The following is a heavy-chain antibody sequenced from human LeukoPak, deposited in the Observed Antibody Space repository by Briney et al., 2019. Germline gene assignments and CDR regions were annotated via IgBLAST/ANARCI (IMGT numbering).Heavy chain of an antibody. D-gene: IGHD3-10*01. CDR1: GFTFSSYG. Sequence: GGSLRLSCAASGFTFSSYGMHWVRQAPGKGLEWVAVISYDGSNKYYADSVKGRFTISRDNSKNTLYLQTNSLRAEDTAVYYCAKEMVRGRLWAFDIWGQGTMVTVSS. J-gene: IGHJ3*02. CDR3: AKEMVRGRLWAFDI. CDR2: ISYDGSNK. V-gene: IGHV3-30*18.